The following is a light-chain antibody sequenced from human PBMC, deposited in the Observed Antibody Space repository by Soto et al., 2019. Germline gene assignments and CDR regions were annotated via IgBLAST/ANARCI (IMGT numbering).Light chain of an antibody. J-gene: IGKJ1*01. V-gene: IGKV3-20*01. CDR3: QQYGNSPRT. CDR2: GAS. Sequence: EIVLTQSPGTLSLSPGERATLSCRASQSVYSDFLAWYQQRPGQAPRLLIYGASSRVTGIPDRFSGSGSGTDFTLTISRLEPEYFAVYYCQQYGNSPRTFGLGTKVEIK. CDR1: QSVYSDF.